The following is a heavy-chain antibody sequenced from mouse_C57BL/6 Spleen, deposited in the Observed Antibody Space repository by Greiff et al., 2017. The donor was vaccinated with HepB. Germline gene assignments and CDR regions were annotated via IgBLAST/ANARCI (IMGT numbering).Heavy chain of an antibody. Sequence: EVQLQQSGPELVKPGASVKISCKASGYTFTDYYMNWVKQSHGKSLEWIGDINPNNGGTSYNQKFKGKATLTVDKSSSTAYIELRSLTSEDSAVYYCARSCYYYFDYWGQGTTLTVSS. D-gene: IGHD2-12*01. V-gene: IGHV1-26*01. CDR3: ARSCYYYFDY. CDR1: GYTFTDYY. J-gene: IGHJ2*01. CDR2: INPNNGGT.